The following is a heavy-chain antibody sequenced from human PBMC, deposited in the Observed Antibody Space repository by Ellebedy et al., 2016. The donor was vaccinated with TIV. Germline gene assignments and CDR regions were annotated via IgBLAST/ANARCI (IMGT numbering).Heavy chain of an antibody. CDR1: GGSISSSSYY. V-gene: IGHV4-39*01. Sequence: SETLSLTXTVSGGSISSSSYYWGWIRQPPGKGLEWIGSIYYSGSTYYNPSLKSRVTISVDTSKNQFSLKLSSVTAADTAVYYCARLKGTFGVPAADDAFDIWGQGTMVTVSS. J-gene: IGHJ3*02. CDR3: ARLKGTFGVPAADDAFDI. D-gene: IGHD2-2*01. CDR2: IYYSGST.